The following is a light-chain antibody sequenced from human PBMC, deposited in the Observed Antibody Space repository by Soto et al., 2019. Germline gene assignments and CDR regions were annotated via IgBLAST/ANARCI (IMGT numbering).Light chain of an antibody. V-gene: IGLV1-47*02. Sequence: QSVLTQPPSASGTPGQRVPISCSGSSSDIGSSYVYWYRQLPGTAPKLLIYANNQRPSGVPDRFSGSKSGTSASLAISGLRSEDEADYYCATWDDILSGWVFGGGTKLTVL. CDR2: ANN. CDR1: SSDIGSSY. CDR3: ATWDDILSGWV. J-gene: IGLJ3*02.